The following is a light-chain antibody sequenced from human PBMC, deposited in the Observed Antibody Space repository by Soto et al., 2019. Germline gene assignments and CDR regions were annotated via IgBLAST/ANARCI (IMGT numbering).Light chain of an antibody. Sequence: DIQMTQSPSSLSASVGDRVTITCRASQGISNYLAWYQLKPGKVPKLLIYAASTLQSGVPSRFSGGGSGTDFTLTISSLQPEDVATYYCQKYNSAPRTFGQETKVEIK. CDR2: AAS. CDR1: QGISNY. V-gene: IGKV1-27*01. J-gene: IGKJ1*01. CDR3: QKYNSAPRT.